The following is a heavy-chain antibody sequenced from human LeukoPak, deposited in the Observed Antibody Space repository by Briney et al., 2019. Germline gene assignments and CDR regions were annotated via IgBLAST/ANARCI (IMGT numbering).Heavy chain of an antibody. CDR2: INPNSGDT. CDR1: GNTITGYY. CDR3: ARDRHWNQGNFDY. V-gene: IGHV1-2*02. J-gene: IGHJ4*02. Sequence: GASVKVSCKASGNTITGYYIHWVRQAPGQGLEWMGWINPNSGDTNYAQKFQGRVTMTRDTSINTAFMELSRLRSDDTAVYYCARDRHWNQGNFDYWGQGTLVTVSS. D-gene: IGHD1-1*01.